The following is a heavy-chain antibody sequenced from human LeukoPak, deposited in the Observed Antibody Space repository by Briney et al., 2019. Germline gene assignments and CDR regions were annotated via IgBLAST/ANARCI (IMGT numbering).Heavy chain of an antibody. CDR3: ARLTAMGLDY. CDR2: IYYSGST. Sequence: SETLSLTCTVSGGSISSYYWSWIRQPPGKGLEWIGYIYYSGSTNYNPSLKSRVTISVDTSKNQFSLKLSSVTAADTAVYYCARLTAMGLDYWGQGTLVTVSS. J-gene: IGHJ4*02. V-gene: IGHV4-59*12. D-gene: IGHD5-18*01. CDR1: GGSISSYY.